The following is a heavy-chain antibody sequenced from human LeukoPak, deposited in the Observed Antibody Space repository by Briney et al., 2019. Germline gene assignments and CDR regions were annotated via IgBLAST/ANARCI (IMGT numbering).Heavy chain of an antibody. CDR2: IYYSGST. V-gene: IGHV4-39*01. D-gene: IGHD1-1*01. J-gene: IGHJ4*02. Sequence: SETLSLTCTVSGGSISSSSYYWGWIRQPPGKGLEWIGSIYYSGSTYYNPSLKSRVTISVDTSKNQFSLKLSSVTAADTAVYYCARQDPAGQNFDYWGQGTLVTVSS. CDR3: ARQDPAGQNFDY. CDR1: GGSISSSSYY.